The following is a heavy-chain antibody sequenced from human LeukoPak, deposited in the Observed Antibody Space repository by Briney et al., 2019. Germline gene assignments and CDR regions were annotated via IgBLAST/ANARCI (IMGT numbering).Heavy chain of an antibody. D-gene: IGHD3-3*01. CDR3: ANPITVSGATDGFDI. J-gene: IGHJ3*02. CDR1: GFTFSSYW. Sequence: PGGSLRLSCAASGFTFSSYWMNWLRQAPGKGLEWVANIKQDGNEKYYVDSVKGRFTISRDNAKYSLYLQMDSLRVDDTAVYYCANPITVSGATDGFDIWAQGTMVTVSS. CDR2: IKQDGNEK. V-gene: IGHV3-7*01.